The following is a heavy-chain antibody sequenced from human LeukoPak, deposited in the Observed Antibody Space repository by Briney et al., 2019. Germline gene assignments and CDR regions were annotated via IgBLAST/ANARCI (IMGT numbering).Heavy chain of an antibody. CDR1: GGSISSYY. Sequence: PSETLSLTCTVSGGSISSYYWSWIRQPAGKGLEWIGRIYTSGSTNYNPSLKSRVTMSVDTSKNQFSLKLNSVTAADTAVYYCARERRARWLQFDAFDIWGQGTMVIVSS. CDR2: IYTSGST. J-gene: IGHJ3*02. CDR3: ARERRARWLQFDAFDI. V-gene: IGHV4-4*07. D-gene: IGHD5-24*01.